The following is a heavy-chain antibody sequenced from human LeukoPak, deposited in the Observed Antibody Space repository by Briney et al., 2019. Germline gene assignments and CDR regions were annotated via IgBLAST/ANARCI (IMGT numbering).Heavy chain of an antibody. CDR1: GFTFSSYG. CDR3: AKEVGFGWFDP. D-gene: IGHD3-16*01. Sequence: GGSLRLSCAASGFTFSSYGMHWVRQAPGKGLEWVAFIRCDGSNKYYADSVKGRFTISRDNSKNTLYLQMNSLRAEDTAVYYCAKEVGFGWFDPWGQGTLVTVSS. V-gene: IGHV3-30*02. J-gene: IGHJ5*02. CDR2: IRCDGSNK.